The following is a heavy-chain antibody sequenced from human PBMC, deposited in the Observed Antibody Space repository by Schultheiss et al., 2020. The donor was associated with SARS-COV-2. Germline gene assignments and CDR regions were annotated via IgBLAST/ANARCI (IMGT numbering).Heavy chain of an antibody. J-gene: IGHJ4*02. CDR3: ARDRRESDSTAFSDFDF. V-gene: IGHV3-23*01. CDR1: GFTFSSYA. D-gene: IGHD2/OR15-2a*01. Sequence: GGSLRLSCAASGFTFSSYAMHWVRQAPGKGLEWVSGISGRGTDTFYADSVKGRFTISRDNSRSTLDLQLNSLRVEDTAIYFCARDRRESDSTAFSDFDFWGQGTLVTVSS. CDR2: ISGRGTDT.